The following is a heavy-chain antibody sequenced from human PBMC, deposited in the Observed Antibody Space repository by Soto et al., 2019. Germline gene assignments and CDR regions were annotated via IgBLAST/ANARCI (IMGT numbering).Heavy chain of an antibody. CDR3: ASYGAASQS. Sequence: QVHLQQWGAGLLRPSETLSLSCAVYGGSFSGSYWSWIRQPPGKGLEWIGEINYTGTTTYNTSLTSRVTISVDTSKNQFSLRLSSVTAADTGIYYCASYGAASQSWGQGTLVTVSS. CDR1: GGSFSGSY. V-gene: IGHV4-34*02. J-gene: IGHJ5*02. D-gene: IGHD4-17*01. CDR2: INYTGTT.